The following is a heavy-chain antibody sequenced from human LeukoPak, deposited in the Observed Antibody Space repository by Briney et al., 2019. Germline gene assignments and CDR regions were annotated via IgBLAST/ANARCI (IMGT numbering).Heavy chain of an antibody. CDR1: GYTFTSYY. Sequence: ASVKVSCKASGYTFTSYYMHWVRQAPGQGLEWMGIINPSGGSTGYAQKFQGRVTMTRDTSTSTVYMELSSLRSEDTAAYYCARVWGLRGLLDYWGQGTLVTVSS. V-gene: IGHV1-46*01. J-gene: IGHJ4*02. CDR2: INPSGGST. D-gene: IGHD4-17*01. CDR3: ARVWGLRGLLDY.